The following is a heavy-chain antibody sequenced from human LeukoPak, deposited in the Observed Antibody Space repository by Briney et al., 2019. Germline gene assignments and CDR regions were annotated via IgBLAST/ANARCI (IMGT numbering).Heavy chain of an antibody. D-gene: IGHD3-22*01. V-gene: IGHV1-8*01. J-gene: IGHJ6*02. CDR3: ATAQTYYYDSSGPGSRDSDGMDV. Sequence: GASVKVSCKASGYTFTSYDINWVRQATGQGLELMGWMNPNSGNTGYAQKFQGRVTMTRNTSISTAYMELSILRSEDTAVYYCATAQTYYYDSSGPGSRDSDGMDVWGQGTTVTVSS. CDR1: GYTFTSYD. CDR2: MNPNSGNT.